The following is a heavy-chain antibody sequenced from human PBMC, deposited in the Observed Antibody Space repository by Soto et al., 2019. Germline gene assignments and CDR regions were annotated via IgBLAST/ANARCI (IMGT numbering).Heavy chain of an antibody. V-gene: IGHV4-30-2*01. J-gene: IGHJ4*02. CDR1: GGSISSGGYS. CDR3: ARGQLHFDY. Sequence: PSGTLSLTCAVSGGSISSGGYSWSWIRQPPGKGLEWIGYIYHSGSTYYNPSLKSRVTISVDRSKNQFSLKLSSVTAADTAVYYCARGQLHFDYWGQGTLVTVSS. D-gene: IGHD1-26*01. CDR2: IYHSGST.